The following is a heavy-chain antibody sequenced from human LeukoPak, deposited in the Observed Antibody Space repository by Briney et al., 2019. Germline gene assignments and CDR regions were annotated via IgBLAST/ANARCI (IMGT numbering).Heavy chain of an antibody. CDR1: GFTFSSYW. CDR3: VKGRGGYVKYKTFDY. J-gene: IGHJ4*02. D-gene: IGHD5-12*01. V-gene: IGHV3-7*01. Sequence: GGSLRLSCAASGFTFSSYWMSWVRQAPGKGLEWAANIKHDGSEKYYVASVKGRFTISKDNAKNSVFLQMNDLRGEDTAVYYCVKGRGGYVKYKTFDYWGQGTLVTVSS. CDR2: IKHDGSEK.